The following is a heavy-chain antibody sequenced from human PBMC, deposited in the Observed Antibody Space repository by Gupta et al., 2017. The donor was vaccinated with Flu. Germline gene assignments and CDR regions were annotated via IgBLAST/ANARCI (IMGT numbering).Heavy chain of an antibody. CDR2: INPSGGST. V-gene: IGHV1-46*01. CDR1: GYPFTSYY. Sequence: QVQLVQSGAEVKKPGASVKVSCKASGYPFTSYYMHWVRQAPGQGLEWMGIINPSGGSTSYAQKFQGRVTMTRDTSTSTVYMELSSLRSEDTAVYYCARERDSSPSDYGMDVWGQGTTVTVSS. CDR3: ARERDSSPSDYGMDV. J-gene: IGHJ6*02. D-gene: IGHD6-6*01.